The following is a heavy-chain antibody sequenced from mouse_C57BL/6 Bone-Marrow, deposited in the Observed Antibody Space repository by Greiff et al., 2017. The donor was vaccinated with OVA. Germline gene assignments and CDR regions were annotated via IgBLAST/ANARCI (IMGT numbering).Heavy chain of an antibody. Sequence: EVQVVESGPVLVKPGASVKMSCKASGYTFTDYYMNWVKQSHGESLEWIGVINPYNGGTSYNQKFKGKATLTVDKSSSTAYMELNSLTSEDSAVYYCARFRWSYYAMDYWGQGTSVTVSS. D-gene: IGHD2-3*01. CDR2: INPYNGGT. CDR3: ARFRWSYYAMDY. CDR1: GYTFTDYY. V-gene: IGHV1-19*01. J-gene: IGHJ4*01.